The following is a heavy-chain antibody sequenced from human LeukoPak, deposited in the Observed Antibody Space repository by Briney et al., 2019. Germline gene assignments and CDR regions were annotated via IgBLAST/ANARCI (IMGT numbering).Heavy chain of an antibody. J-gene: IGHJ4*02. Sequence: GGSLRLSCAASGFTFSSYAMHWVRQAPGKGLEWVAVISYDGSNKYYADSVKGRFTISRDNSKNTLYLQMNSLRAEDTAVYYCVRAPGYSGYDGLDYRGQGTLVTVSS. CDR1: GFTFSSYA. CDR2: ISYDGSNK. V-gene: IGHV3-30*04. CDR3: VRAPGYSGYDGLDY. D-gene: IGHD5-12*01.